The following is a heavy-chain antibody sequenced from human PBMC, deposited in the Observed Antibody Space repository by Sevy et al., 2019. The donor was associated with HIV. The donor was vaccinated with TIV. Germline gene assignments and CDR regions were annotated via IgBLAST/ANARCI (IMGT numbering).Heavy chain of an antibody. Sequence: GESLKISCKGSGYSFTDYWIGWVRQMPGKGLEWMGIIYPGDSDTRYSPSFRGQVTISADTSITTAYLQLSSLRASDTAIYYCARTPSTMSNPLYFDYWGQGALVTVSS. CDR2: IYPGDSDT. J-gene: IGHJ4*02. CDR1: GYSFTDYW. CDR3: ARTPSTMSNPLYFDY. V-gene: IGHV5-51*01.